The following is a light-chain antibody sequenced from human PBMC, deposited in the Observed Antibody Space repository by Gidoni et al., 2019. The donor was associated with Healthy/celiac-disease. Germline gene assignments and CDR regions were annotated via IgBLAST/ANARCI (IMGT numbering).Light chain of an antibody. CDR3: QQSYSTPYT. J-gene: IGKJ2*01. V-gene: IGKV1-39*01. CDR1: QSISSY. CDR2: AAS. Sequence: DSQMTKPASSLSASVGDRVTITCRAIQSISSYLNWYHQKPGKAPKLLIYAASSLQSGVPSRFSGSGSVTDFTLTISSLQPEYFATYFCQQSYSTPYTFGQGTKLEIK.